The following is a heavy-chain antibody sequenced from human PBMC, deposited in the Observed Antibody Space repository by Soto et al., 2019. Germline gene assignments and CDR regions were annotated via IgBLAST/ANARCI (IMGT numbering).Heavy chain of an antibody. CDR2: ISAYNGNT. CDR3: ARGVLRYFDWSLSDYGMDV. D-gene: IGHD3-9*01. Sequence: GASVKVSCKASGYTFTSYGISWVRQAPGQGLEWMGWISAYNGNTNYAQKLQGRVTMTTDTSTSTAYLELRSLRSDDTAVYYCARGVLRYFDWSLSDYGMDVWGQGTTVPVSS. V-gene: IGHV1-18*01. J-gene: IGHJ6*02. CDR1: GYTFTSYG.